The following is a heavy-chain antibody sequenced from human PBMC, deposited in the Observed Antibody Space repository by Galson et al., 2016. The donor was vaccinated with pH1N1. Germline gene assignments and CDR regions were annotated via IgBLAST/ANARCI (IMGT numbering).Heavy chain of an antibody. D-gene: IGHD1-26*01. V-gene: IGHV1-2*02. CDR2: INPNSDVT. CDR3: ARDSKGGIPFHY. Sequence: SVKVSCKASGYTFTDYYIHWVRQAPEKGLEWMGWINPNSDVTKYAQKFQDRVTMTRDTSINTAYMELSGLTSDDTAVYYCARDSKGGIPFHYWGQGTLVTLSS. J-gene: IGHJ4*02. CDR1: GYTFTDYY.